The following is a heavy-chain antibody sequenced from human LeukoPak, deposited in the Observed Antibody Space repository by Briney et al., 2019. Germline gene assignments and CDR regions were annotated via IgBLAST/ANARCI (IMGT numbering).Heavy chain of an antibody. CDR3: AKDVFSSSWYYFDY. D-gene: IGHD6-13*01. CDR2: ISWNSGSI. CDR1: GFTFDDYA. V-gene: IGHV3-9*01. J-gene: IGHJ4*02. Sequence: GGSLRLSCAASGFTFDDYAMHWVRQAPGKGLEWVSGISWNSGSIGYADSVKGRFTISRDNAKNSLYLQMNSLRAEDTALYYCAKDVFSSSWYYFDYWGQGTLVTVS.